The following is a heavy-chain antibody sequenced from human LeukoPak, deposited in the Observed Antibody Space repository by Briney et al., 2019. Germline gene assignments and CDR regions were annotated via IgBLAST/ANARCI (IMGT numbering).Heavy chain of an antibody. D-gene: IGHD3-10*01. CDR2: IYSGGST. Sequence: QPGGSLRLSCAASGFTVSSNYMSWVRQAPGKGLEWVSVIYSGGSTYYADSVKGRFTISRDNSKNTLYLQMNSLRAEDTAVYYCASGSGSYRTPYYYMDVWDTGTTVTVSS. CDR3: ASGSGSYRTPYYYMDV. J-gene: IGHJ6*03. CDR1: GFTVSSNY. V-gene: IGHV3-53*01.